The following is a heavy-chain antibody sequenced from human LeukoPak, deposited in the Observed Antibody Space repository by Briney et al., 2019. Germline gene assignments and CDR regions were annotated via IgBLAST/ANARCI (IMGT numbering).Heavy chain of an antibody. CDR1: GFTFSRNG. CDR2: ISYDGSNT. J-gene: IGHJ4*02. CDR3: ARGGYWGDYVFDF. Sequence: GSSLRLSCAASGFTFSRNGMHWVRQAPGKGLEWVAAISYDGSNTWHADSVKGRFTISRDNYKHTLYLQMNSLRAEDTAVYYCARGGYWGDYVFDFWGPGTLVTVSS. D-gene: IGHD4-17*01. V-gene: IGHV3-30*03.